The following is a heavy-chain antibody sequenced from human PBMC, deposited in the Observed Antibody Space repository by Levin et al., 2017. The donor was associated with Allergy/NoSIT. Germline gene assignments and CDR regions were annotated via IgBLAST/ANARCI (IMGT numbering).Heavy chain of an antibody. J-gene: IGHJ4*02. CDR1: GFTFSDYY. CDR2: ISSSSSYT. CDR3: ARDSLDGGSGSYYLGSQY. D-gene: IGHD3-10*01. Sequence: PGGSLRLSCAASGFTFSDYYMSWIRQAPGKGLEWVSYISSSSSYTNYADSVKGRFTISRDNAKNSLYLQMNSLRAEDTAVYYCARDSLDGGSGSYYLGSQYWGQGTLVTVSS. V-gene: IGHV3-11*05.